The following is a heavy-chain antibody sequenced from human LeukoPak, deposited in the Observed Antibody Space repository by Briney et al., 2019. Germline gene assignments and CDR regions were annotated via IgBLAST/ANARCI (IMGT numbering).Heavy chain of an antibody. CDR3: ATVGVAVPTTMKYYYMHV. J-gene: IGHJ6*03. CDR1: GGSIGSYY. V-gene: IGHV4-59*01. D-gene: IGHD3-22*01. Sequence: SETLSLSCTISGGSIGSYYWSWIRQSPGKGLEWIGYIYDSGSTIYNPSLKSRVTASIDRSKNQISLRLNFVTAADTAVYYCATVGVAVPTTMKYYYMHVWSKGTTVTVSS. CDR2: IYDSGST.